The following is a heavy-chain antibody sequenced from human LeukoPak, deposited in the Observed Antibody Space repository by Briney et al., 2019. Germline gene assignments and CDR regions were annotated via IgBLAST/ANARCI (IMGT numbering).Heavy chain of an antibody. J-gene: IGHJ4*02. V-gene: IGHV1-18*01. CDR1: GYTFTNYA. CDR2: ISVRKGNT. Sequence: ASVKVSCQISGYTFTNYAISWMRQAPGQGLEWMGWISVRKGNTNYTQKLQDRVTMTTDTSTSTAYMELRSLRSDDTAVYYCARRVHSSGCDYWGQGTLVTVSS. CDR3: ARRVHSSGCDY. D-gene: IGHD6-19*01.